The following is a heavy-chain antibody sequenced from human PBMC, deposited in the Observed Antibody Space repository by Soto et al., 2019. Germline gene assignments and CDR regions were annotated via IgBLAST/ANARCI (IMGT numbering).Heavy chain of an antibody. D-gene: IGHD6-19*01. CDR1: GFTFSSYG. CDR3: AKGGRQWLVTSDFNY. Sequence: LRLSCAASGFTFSSYGMHWVRQAPGKGLEWVAVVSHDGRNTHHADSVKGRSTISRDSSKNTVSLEMTSLRAEDTAVYYCAKGGRQWLVTSDFNYWGQGALVTVSS. CDR2: VSHDGRNT. J-gene: IGHJ4*02. V-gene: IGHV3-30*18.